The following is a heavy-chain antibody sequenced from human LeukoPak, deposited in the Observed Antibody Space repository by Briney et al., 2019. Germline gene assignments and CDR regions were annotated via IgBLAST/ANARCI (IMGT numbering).Heavy chain of an antibody. CDR3: AREGSEVVTAIQFDP. Sequence: EASVKVSCKASGYTFTGYYMHWVRQAPGQGLEWMGWINPNSGGTNYAQKFQGRVTMTRDTSISTAYMELSRLRSDDTAVYYCAREGSEVVTAIQFDPWGQGTLVTVSS. CDR2: INPNSGGT. D-gene: IGHD2-21*02. V-gene: IGHV1-2*02. J-gene: IGHJ5*02. CDR1: GYTFTGYY.